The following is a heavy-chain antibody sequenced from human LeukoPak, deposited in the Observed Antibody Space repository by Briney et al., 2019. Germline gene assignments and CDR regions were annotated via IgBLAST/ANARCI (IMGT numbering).Heavy chain of an antibody. CDR1: GFTVSINY. Sequence: GGSLRLSCAASGFTVSINYMSWVRQAPGKRLEWVSVIYNGGSTHYADSVKSRFTFSRDNSKNTLYLQMNSLRAEDTAVYYCARVIVTGYYDAFDIWGQGTMVTVSS. V-gene: IGHV3-53*01. J-gene: IGHJ3*02. CDR3: ARVIVTGYYDAFDI. CDR2: IYNGGST. D-gene: IGHD3-9*01.